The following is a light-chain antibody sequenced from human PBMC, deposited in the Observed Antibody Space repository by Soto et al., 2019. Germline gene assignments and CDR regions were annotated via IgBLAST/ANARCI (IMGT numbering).Light chain of an antibody. CDR3: QHFGNSLWT. J-gene: IGKJ1*01. CDR1: QRVASRN. CDR2: GAS. V-gene: IGKV3-20*01. Sequence: EIVLTQSPGTLSLSPGERATLSCRASQRVASRNLAWYQQKSGQAPRHLIYGASSRAIHTPDRFSGSGSGTDFTLTISGLEPEDFAVYYCQHFGNSLWTFGQGTKVDIK.